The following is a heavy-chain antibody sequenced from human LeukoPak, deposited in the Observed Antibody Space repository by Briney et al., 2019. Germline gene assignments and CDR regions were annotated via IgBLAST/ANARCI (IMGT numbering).Heavy chain of an antibody. D-gene: IGHD5-24*01. J-gene: IGHJ5*02. CDR2: IYYSGST. Sequence: SETLSLTCTVPGGSISRGGYYWSWIRQLPGKGLEWIGYIYYSGSTYYNPSLKSRVSISVATSKNRLSLRLSSVTAADTAVYYCARDRDDSWLDPWGQGTLVTVSS. CDR1: GGSISRGGYY. V-gene: IGHV4-31*03. CDR3: ARDRDDSWLDP.